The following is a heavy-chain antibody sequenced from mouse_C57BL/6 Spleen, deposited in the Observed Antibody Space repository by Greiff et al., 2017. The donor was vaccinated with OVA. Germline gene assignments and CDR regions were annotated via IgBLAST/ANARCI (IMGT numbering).Heavy chain of an antibody. V-gene: IGHV2-2*01. CDR2: IWSGGST. Sequence: VKLMESGPGLVQPSQSLSITCTVSGFSLTSYGVHWVRQSPGKGLEWLGVIWSGGSTDYNAAFISRLSISKDNSKSQVFFKMNSLQADDTAIYYCASPTGRGYFDVWGTGTTVTVSS. CDR3: ASPTGRGYFDV. J-gene: IGHJ1*03. CDR1: GFSLTSYG.